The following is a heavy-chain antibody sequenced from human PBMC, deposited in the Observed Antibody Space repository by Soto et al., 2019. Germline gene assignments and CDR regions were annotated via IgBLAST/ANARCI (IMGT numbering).Heavy chain of an antibody. CDR1: GFTFSSYW. CDR2: IKQDGSEK. J-gene: IGHJ4*02. Sequence: GGSLRLSCAASGFTFSSYWMSWVRQAPGKGLEWVANIKQDGSEKYYVDSVKGRFTISRDNAKNSLYLQMNSLRAEDTAVYYCARGRRRFLEWLLYYYFDYWGQGTLVTVSS. V-gene: IGHV3-7*01. D-gene: IGHD3-3*01. CDR3: ARGRRRFLEWLLYYYFDY.